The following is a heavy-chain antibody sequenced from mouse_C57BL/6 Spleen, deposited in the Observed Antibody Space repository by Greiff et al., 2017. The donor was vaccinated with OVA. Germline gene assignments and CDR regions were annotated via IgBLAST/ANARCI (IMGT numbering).Heavy chain of an antibody. J-gene: IGHJ3*01. V-gene: IGHV1-81*01. CDR3: ARGDYDYDDGAWFAY. CDR1: GYTFTSYG. CDR2: IYPRSGNT. D-gene: IGHD2-4*01. Sequence: QVQLKQSGAELARPGASVKLSCKASGYTFTSYGISWVKQRTGQGLEWIGEIYPRSGNTYYNEKFKGKATLTADKSSSTAYMELRSLTSEDSAVYFCARGDYDYDDGAWFAYWGQGTLVTVSA.